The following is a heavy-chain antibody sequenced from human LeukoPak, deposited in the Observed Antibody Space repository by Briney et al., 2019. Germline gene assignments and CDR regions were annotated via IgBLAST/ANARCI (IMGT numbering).Heavy chain of an antibody. J-gene: IGHJ6*02. D-gene: IGHD2-2*02. CDR3: ARLLGYCSSTSCYTEAYYYSYGMDV. CDR2: IYPGDSDT. CDR1: GYSFTSYW. V-gene: IGHV5-51*01. Sequence: GESLTISCKGSGYSFTSYWIGWVRQMPGKGLEWMGIIYPGDSDTSNSPSFQGQVTISADKSISTAYLQWSSLKASDTAMYSCARLLGYCSSTSCYTEAYYYSYGMDVWGQGTTVTVSS.